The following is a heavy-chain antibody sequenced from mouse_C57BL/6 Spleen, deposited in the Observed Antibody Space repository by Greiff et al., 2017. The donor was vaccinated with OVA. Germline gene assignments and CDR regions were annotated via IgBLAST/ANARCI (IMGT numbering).Heavy chain of an antibody. V-gene: IGHV1-23*01. CDR3: ARWVYYYGSSYGDY. CDR2: IDPETCGT. D-gene: IGHD1-1*01. Sequence: VQLQQSGAELVRPGASVKLSCKASGYTFTDYEMHCVKQTPVHGLEWIGAIDPETCGTAYNQKFKGKATLTADKSSSTAYMQLSSLTSEDSAVYFCARWVYYYGSSYGDYWGQGTTLTVSS. CDR1: GYTFTDYE. J-gene: IGHJ2*01.